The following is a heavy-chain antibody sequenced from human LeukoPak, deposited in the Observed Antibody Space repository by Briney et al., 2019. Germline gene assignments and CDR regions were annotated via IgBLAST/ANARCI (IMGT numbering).Heavy chain of an antibody. V-gene: IGHV4-4*02. J-gene: IGHJ4*02. CDR1: GGSISSSNW. D-gene: IGHD5-24*01. Sequence: PSGTLSLTCAVSGGSISSSNWWSWVRQPPGKGLEWIGEIYHSGSTNYNPSLKSRVTISVDKSKNQFSLKLSSVTAADTAVYYCARVLVEMATVYFDYWGQGTLVTASS. CDR3: ARVLVEMATVYFDY. CDR2: IYHSGST.